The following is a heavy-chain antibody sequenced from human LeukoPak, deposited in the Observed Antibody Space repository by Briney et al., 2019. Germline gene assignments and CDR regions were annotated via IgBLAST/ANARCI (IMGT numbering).Heavy chain of an antibody. CDR2: FSTRGST. CDR3: AREWDY. Sequence: SETLSLTCTVSGGSISRDYWSWIRQPVGKGLEWIGRFSTRGSTNYNPSLKSRATLSVDTSKNQFSLQLSFVTAADTAVYYCAREWDYWGQGTLVTVSS. V-gene: IGHV4-4*07. CDR1: GGSISRDY. J-gene: IGHJ4*02.